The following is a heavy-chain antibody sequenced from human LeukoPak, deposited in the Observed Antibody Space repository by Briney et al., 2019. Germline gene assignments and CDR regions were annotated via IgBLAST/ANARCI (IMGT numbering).Heavy chain of an antibody. D-gene: IGHD5-24*01. J-gene: IGHJ6*03. V-gene: IGHV3-48*01. CDR2: ISTTSTAI. CDR1: GFTFDSFG. CDR3: ARELRGYNRLRTYYYYMDV. Sequence: GGSLRLSCEVSGFTFDSFGMNWVRQAPGKGLEWVAYISTTSTAIYYADSVEGRFTISRDNAKKSLYLQMNSLKTEDTAVYYCARELRGYNRLRTYYYYMDVWGKGTTVTVSS.